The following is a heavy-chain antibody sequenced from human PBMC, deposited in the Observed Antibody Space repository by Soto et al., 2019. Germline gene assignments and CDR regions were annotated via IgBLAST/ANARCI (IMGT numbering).Heavy chain of an antibody. CDR1: GGSISSSSYY. V-gene: IGHV4-39*01. D-gene: IGHD6-19*01. J-gene: IGHJ4*02. Sequence: SETLSLTCTVSGGSISSSSYYWGWLRQPPGKGLEWIGSIYYSGSTYYNPSLKSRVTISVDTSKNQFSLKLSSVTAADTAVYYCASIARYSSGWLFDYWGQGTLVTVSS. CDR3: ASIARYSSGWLFDY. CDR2: IYYSGST.